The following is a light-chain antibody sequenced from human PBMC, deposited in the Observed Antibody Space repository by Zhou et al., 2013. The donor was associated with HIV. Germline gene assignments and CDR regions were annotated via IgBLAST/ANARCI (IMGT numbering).Light chain of an antibody. Sequence: EIVMTQSPATLSLSPGERATLSCRASQGVSTNLAWYQQKGGQAPRLLIYGASTRATGIPARFSGSGSGTDFTLTISSLEPEDFAVYYCQQRSNWPLTFGGGTKVEIK. J-gene: IGKJ4*01. CDR3: QQRSNWPLT. CDR2: GAS. CDR1: QGVSTN. V-gene: IGKV3D-11*01.